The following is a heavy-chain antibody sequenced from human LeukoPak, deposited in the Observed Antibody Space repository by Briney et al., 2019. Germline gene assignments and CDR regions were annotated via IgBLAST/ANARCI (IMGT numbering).Heavy chain of an antibody. CDR3: AKDPPAATVVDY. J-gene: IGHJ4*02. D-gene: IGHD6-13*01. CDR1: GFTFASYN. CDR2: ISGSGSST. V-gene: IGHV3-23*01. Sequence: GGSLRLSCAASGFTFASYNLNWVRQAPGKGLEWVSAISGSGSSTYYADSVKGRFTISRDNSKNTLYLQMNSLRAEDTAVYYCAKDPPAATVVDYWGQGTLVTVSS.